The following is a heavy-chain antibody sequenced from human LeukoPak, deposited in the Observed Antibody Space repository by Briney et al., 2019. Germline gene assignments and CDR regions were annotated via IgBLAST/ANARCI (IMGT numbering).Heavy chain of an antibody. V-gene: IGHV3-23*01. J-gene: IGHJ4*02. Sequence: GGSLRLSCAASGFTFSSYAMNWVRQAPGKGLEWVSGISGSGGGSTYYTESAKGRFTISRDNSKNTLFLQMNSLRAEDTAVYYCAKDSDISGSPYYFDYWGQGTLVTVSS. CDR2: ISGSGGGST. D-gene: IGHD3-10*01. CDR1: GFTFSSYA. CDR3: AKDSDISGSPYYFDY.